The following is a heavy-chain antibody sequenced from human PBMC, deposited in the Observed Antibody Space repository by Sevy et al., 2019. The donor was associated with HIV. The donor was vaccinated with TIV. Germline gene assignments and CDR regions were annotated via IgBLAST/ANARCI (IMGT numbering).Heavy chain of an antibody. V-gene: IGHV3-74*01. CDR1: GYTFSNYW. D-gene: IGHD6-13*01. J-gene: IGHJ4*02. CDR2: VNSDGDT. CDR3: VAANSWEDY. Sequence: GGSLRLSCEGSGYTFSNYWMHWVRQAPGKGLEWVSRVNSDGDTVYADSVKGRFTMSRDNAENTMSLQMNSLRADDTGLYYCVAANSWEDYWGQGTLVTVSS.